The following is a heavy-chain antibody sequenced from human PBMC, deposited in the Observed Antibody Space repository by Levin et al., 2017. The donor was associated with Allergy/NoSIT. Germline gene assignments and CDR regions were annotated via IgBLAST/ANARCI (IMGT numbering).Heavy chain of an antibody. Sequence: SGPTLVKPTETLTLTCSFSGFSLSTPGVGLAWIRQPPRKALEWLALIYWHGDERYSPSLQSRLTIIKDTSKDQVVLTMTDVDPVDTATYYCAHLMSTMTTGYFDFWGQGILVTVSS. V-gene: IGHV2-5*01. D-gene: IGHD3-22*01. CDR1: GFSLSTPGVG. J-gene: IGHJ4*02. CDR2: IYWHGDE. CDR3: AHLMSTMTTGYFDF.